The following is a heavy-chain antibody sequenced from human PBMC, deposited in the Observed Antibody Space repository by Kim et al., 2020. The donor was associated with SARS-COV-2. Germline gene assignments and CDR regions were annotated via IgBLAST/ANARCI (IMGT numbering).Heavy chain of an antibody. CDR2: ISAYNGNT. Sequence: ASVKVSCKASGYTFTSYGITSVRQAPGQGLEWMGWISAYNGNTNYAQKLQGRVTMTADTSTSTAYMQLRSLRSDDTAVYYCAREGNYDILTGYVHSDYYYYGMDVWGQGTTVTVSS. CDR1: GYTFTSYG. D-gene: IGHD3-9*01. J-gene: IGHJ6*02. V-gene: IGHV1-18*01. CDR3: AREGNYDILTGYVHSDYYYYGMDV.